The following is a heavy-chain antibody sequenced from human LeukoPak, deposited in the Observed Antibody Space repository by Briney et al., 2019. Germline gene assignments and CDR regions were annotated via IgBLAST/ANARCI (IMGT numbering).Heavy chain of an antibody. CDR3: ARRAGGYSHPYDY. J-gene: IGHJ4*02. CDR1: GFTFSSNY. D-gene: IGHD4-23*01. Sequence: GGSLRLSCAASGFTFSSNYMSWVRQAPGKGLEWVSLIYSGGSRYYADSVKGRFTISRDNSKNTLYLQMNSMRTEDTAVYYCARRAGGYSHPYDYWGQGTLVTVSS. CDR2: IYSGGSR. V-gene: IGHV3-53*01.